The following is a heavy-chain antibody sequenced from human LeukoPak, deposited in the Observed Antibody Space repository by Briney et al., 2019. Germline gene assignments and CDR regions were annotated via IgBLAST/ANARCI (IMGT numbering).Heavy chain of an antibody. V-gene: IGHV3-33*01. CDR3: ARDQVQNYYYSGMDV. J-gene: IGHJ6*02. Sequence: GGSLRLSCAASGFTFSNFGMHWVRQAPGKGLEWVAVIWYDESNKYYADSVKGRFTISRDNSKNTLYLQMNSLGAEDTAVYYCARDQVQNYYYSGMDVWGQGTTVTVSS. D-gene: IGHD2/OR15-2a*01. CDR1: GFTFSNFG. CDR2: IWYDESNK.